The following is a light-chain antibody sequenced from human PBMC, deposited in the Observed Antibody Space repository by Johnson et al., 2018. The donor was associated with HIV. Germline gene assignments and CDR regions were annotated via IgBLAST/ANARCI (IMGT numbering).Light chain of an antibody. J-gene: IGLJ1*01. CDR3: GTWNSRLSGGPYV. V-gene: IGLV1-51*01. CDR2: DNN. CDR1: SSNIGNNY. Sequence: HSVLTQPPSVSAAPGQKVTISCSGSSSNIGNNYVSWYQQLPGTAPKLLIYDNNKRPSGIPDRFSGSKSGTSATLGITGLQTGEEADYYCGTWNSRLSGGPYVCGTGTKVT.